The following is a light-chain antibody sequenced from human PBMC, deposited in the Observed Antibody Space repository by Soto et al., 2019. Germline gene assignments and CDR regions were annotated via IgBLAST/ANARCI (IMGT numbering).Light chain of an antibody. CDR2: STN. Sequence: QTVVTQEPSFSVSPGGTVTLTCGLSSGSVSTSYYPSWYQQTPGQAPRTLIYSTNTRSSGVPDRFSGSILGNKAALTITGAQADDEYDYYCVLYMGSGTLYVFGTGTKLTVL. CDR3: VLYMGSGTLYV. CDR1: SGSVSTSYY. V-gene: IGLV8-61*01. J-gene: IGLJ1*01.